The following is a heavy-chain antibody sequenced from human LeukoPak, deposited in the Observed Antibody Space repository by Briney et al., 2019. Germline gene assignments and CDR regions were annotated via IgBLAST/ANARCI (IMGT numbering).Heavy chain of an antibody. CDR1: GLTVSSNY. CDR2: IYSGGST. D-gene: IGHD2-15*01. Sequence: GGSLRLSCAASGLTVSSNYMSWVRQAPGKGLEWVSVIYSGGSTYYADSVKGRFTISRDNSKNTLYLQMNSLRAEDTAVYYCAREIYCSGGSCYHDAFDIWGQGTMVTVSS. J-gene: IGHJ3*02. V-gene: IGHV3-53*01. CDR3: AREIYCSGGSCYHDAFDI.